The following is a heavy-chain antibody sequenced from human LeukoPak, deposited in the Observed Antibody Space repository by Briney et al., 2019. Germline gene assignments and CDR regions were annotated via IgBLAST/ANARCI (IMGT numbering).Heavy chain of an antibody. J-gene: IGHJ4*02. CDR3: AKGDCSGGSCPTGFDY. Sequence: GGSLRLSCAASGFTFSSYSMNWVRQAPGKGLEWVSSISSSSSYIYYADSVKGRFTISRDNSKNTLYLQMNSLRAEDTAVYYCAKGDCSGGSCPTGFDYWGQGTLVTVSS. CDR2: ISSSSSYI. V-gene: IGHV3-21*04. D-gene: IGHD2-15*01. CDR1: GFTFSSYS.